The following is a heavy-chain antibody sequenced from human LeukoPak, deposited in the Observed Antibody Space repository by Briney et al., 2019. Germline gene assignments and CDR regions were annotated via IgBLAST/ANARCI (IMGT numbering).Heavy chain of an antibody. D-gene: IGHD5-18*01. CDR1: GFTFSXXX. Sequence: AGGSLRLSCXAPGFTFSXXXXXXXXXAXXXXXXXVGRXKSKNDGGXXDXAAPXKGXXXXXXDDSKNTLYLQMNSLKTEDTALYYCTTGGYSYPYWGQGTLVTVSS. CDR2: XKSKNDGGXX. J-gene: IGHJ4*02. V-gene: IGHV3-15*01. CDR3: TTGGYSYPY.